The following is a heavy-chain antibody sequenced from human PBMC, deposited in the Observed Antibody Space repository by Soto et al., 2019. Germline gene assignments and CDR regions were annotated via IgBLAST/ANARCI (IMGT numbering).Heavy chain of an antibody. CDR3: AILYSSSWQEAFDI. CDR2: ISAYNGNT. CDR1: GYTFNSYG. J-gene: IGHJ3*02. D-gene: IGHD6-13*01. V-gene: IGHV1-18*01. Sequence: QVQLVQSGAEVKKPGASVKVSCKASGYTFNSYGITWVRQAPGQGLEWMGWISAYNGNTKYAQKVQGRVTMTTDKSTSTAYMELRSLRSDDTAMYYCAILYSSSWQEAFDIWGQGTMVTVSS.